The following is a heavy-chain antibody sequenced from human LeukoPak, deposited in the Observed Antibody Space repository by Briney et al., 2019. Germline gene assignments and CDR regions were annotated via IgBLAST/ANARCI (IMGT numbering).Heavy chain of an antibody. CDR1: GGSISSYY. CDR2: IYTSGST. J-gene: IGHJ3*02. Sequence: SETLSLTCTVSGGSISSYYWSWIRQPAGKGLEWIGRIYTSGSTNYNPSLKSRVTISVDTSKNQFSLKLSSVTAADTAVYYCARWVYYDILTGYSDDAFDIWGQGTMVTVSS. V-gene: IGHV4-4*07. CDR3: ARWVYYDILTGYSDDAFDI. D-gene: IGHD3-9*01.